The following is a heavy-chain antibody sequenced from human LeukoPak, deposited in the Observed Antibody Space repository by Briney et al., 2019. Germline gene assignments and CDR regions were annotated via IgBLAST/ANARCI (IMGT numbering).Heavy chain of an antibody. CDR2: IKEDGSEK. CDR1: GFTFSSYW. D-gene: IGHD3-10*01. J-gene: IGHJ4*02. V-gene: IGHV3-7*01. Sequence: GGSLRLSCAASGFTFSSYWMSWVRQAPGKGLEWVAYIKEDGSEKYYVDSVKGRFTISRENAKNSLYLQMNSLRAEDTAVYYCAREGEGYFDYWGQGTLVTVSS. CDR3: AREGEGYFDY.